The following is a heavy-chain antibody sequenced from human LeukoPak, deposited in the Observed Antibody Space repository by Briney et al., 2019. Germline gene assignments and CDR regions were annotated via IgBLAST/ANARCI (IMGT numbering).Heavy chain of an antibody. V-gene: IGHV4-59*01. D-gene: IGHD1-14*01. J-gene: IGHJ4*02. Sequence: KPSETLSLTCTVSGGSGDSINTYYWNWIRQPPGKGLEWIGYVYYRVNTNYNPSLKSRLTISVDTSKSQFSLKVSSVTAADTAVYYCAREIVGGFNPEAYWGQGTLVTVSS. CDR2: VYYRVNT. CDR1: GGSGDSINTYY. CDR3: AREIVGGFNPEAY.